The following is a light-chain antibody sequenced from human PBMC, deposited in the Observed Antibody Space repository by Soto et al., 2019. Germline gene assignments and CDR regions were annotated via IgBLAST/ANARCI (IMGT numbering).Light chain of an antibody. V-gene: IGLV2-8*01. CDR1: SSDIGGYNY. CDR2: EVS. Sequence: QSALTQPRSVSGSPGQSVTISCTGTSSDIGGYNYVSWYQQHPGKAPKFVIYEVSKRPSGVPDRFSGSKSGNTASLTVSGLQAEDEADYYCSSYAGSNNLVFGTGTKVTVL. J-gene: IGLJ1*01. CDR3: SSYAGSNNLV.